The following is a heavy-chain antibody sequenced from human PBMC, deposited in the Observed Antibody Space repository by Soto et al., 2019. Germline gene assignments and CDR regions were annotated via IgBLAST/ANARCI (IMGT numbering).Heavy chain of an antibody. CDR3: ASGGCSGGSCYSQYYFDY. D-gene: IGHD2-15*01. J-gene: IGHJ4*02. CDR2: ISWNSGSI. Sequence: EEQLVESVGGLVQPGRSLRLYCAASGFTFDDYAMHWVRQAPGKGLEWVSGISWNSGSIGYADSVKGRFTISRDNAKNSLYLQMNSLRAEDTALYYCASGGCSGGSCYSQYYFDYWGQGTLVTVSS. CDR1: GFTFDDYA. V-gene: IGHV3-9*01.